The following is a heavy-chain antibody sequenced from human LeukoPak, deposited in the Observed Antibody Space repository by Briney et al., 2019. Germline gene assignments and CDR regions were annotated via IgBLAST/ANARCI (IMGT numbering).Heavy chain of an antibody. CDR2: INPSGGST. Sequence: ASVKVSCKASGYTFTSYYMHWVRQAPGQGLEWMGIINPSGGSTSYAQKFQGRVTMTRDTSTSTVYMELSSLRSEDTAVYYCARDQGRVVVVPAAPDYWGQGTLVTVSS. D-gene: IGHD2-2*01. J-gene: IGHJ4*02. CDR1: GYTFTSYY. CDR3: ARDQGRVVVVPAAPDY. V-gene: IGHV1-46*01.